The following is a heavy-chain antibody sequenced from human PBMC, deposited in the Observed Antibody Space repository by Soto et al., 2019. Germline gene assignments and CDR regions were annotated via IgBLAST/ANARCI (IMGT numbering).Heavy chain of an antibody. J-gene: IGHJ5*02. V-gene: IGHV3-30-3*01. D-gene: IGHD6-19*01. CDR3: ARDRGSGFPGNWFDP. CDR1: GFTFSSYA. CDR2: ISDDGSNK. Sequence: QVQLVESGGGVVQPGRSLRLSCAASGFTFSSYAMHWVRQAPGKGLEWVAVISDDGSNKYYADSVKGRFTISRDNSKNTLYLQMNSLRAEDTAVYYCARDRGSGFPGNWFDPWGQGTLVTVSS.